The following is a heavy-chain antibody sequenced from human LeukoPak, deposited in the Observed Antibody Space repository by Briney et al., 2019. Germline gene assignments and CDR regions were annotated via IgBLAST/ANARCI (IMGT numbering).Heavy chain of an antibody. CDR3: ACREFYSPWPGP. J-gene: IGHJ5*02. D-gene: IGHD5-18*01. V-gene: IGHV5-51*03. CDR2: IYPGDSRT. Sequence: PGESLTISCKGSGYSFTSYWIGWVRQTPGKGLEWMGFIYPGDSRTRYNPSFEGQVTISADKSINTAYLQWSSLKASDTTMYYCACREFYSPWPGPWGQGTLVTVSS. CDR1: GYSFTSYW.